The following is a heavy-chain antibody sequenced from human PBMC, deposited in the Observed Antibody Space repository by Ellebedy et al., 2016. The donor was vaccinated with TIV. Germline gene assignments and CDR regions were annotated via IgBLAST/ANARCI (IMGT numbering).Heavy chain of an antibody. CDR2: IDPSDSYT. J-gene: IGHJ4*02. CDR1: GYNFIYW. Sequence: GESLKISXKGSGYNFIYWISWVRQMPGKGLEWMGNIDPSDSYTNYSPSFQGHVTMSVDKSVSTAYLQWSSLEASDTAIYYCARRDGDSDFDYWGQGTLVTVSS. D-gene: IGHD4-17*01. CDR3: ARRDGDSDFDY. V-gene: IGHV5-10-1*01.